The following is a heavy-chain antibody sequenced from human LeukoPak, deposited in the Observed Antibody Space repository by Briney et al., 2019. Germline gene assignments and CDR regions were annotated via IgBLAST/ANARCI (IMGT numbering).Heavy chain of an antibody. J-gene: IGHJ4*02. CDR1: GFTFSSYG. CDR2: IWYDGSNK. Sequence: TGGSLRLSCAASGFTFSSYGMHWVRQAPGKGLEWVAVIWYDGSNKYYADSVKGRFTISRDNSKNTLYLQMNSLKIEDTAVYYCVRELSGSFDYWGQGTLVTVSS. V-gene: IGHV3-33*01. CDR3: VRELSGSFDY. D-gene: IGHD3-10*01.